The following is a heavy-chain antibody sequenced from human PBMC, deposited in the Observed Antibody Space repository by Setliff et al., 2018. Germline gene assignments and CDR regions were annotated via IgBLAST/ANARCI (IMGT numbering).Heavy chain of an antibody. V-gene: IGHV4-59*11. Sequence: PSETLSLTCTVSGGSISSHYWSWIRQPPGKGLEWIGNIYYSGSTNYNPSLKSRVTISVDTSKKQFSLKLSSVTAADTAVYYCARETIAARGDFDYWGQGTLVTAPQ. CDR1: GGSISSHY. CDR2: IYYSGST. J-gene: IGHJ4*02. CDR3: ARETIAARGDFDY. D-gene: IGHD6-6*01.